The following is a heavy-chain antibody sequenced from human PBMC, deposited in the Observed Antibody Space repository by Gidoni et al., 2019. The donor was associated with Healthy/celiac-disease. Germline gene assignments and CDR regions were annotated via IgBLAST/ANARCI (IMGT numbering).Heavy chain of an antibody. Sequence: QVQLLLSGGCVVQPGSSLRLSCAASGFTFSRYGMHWVRQAPGKGLECVAVIWYDGSNKYYADSVKGGFTIARDNSKNTLYLQMKSLRAEDTAVYYCARDSERSALGLDYWGQGTLVTVSS. CDR3: ARDSERSALGLDY. D-gene: IGHD3-10*01. V-gene: IGHV3-33*01. J-gene: IGHJ4*02. CDR2: IWYDGSNK. CDR1: GFTFSRYG.